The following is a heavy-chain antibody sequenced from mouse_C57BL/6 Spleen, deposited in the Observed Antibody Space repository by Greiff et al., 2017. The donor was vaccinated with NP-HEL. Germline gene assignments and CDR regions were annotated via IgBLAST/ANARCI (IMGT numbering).Heavy chain of an antibody. Sequence: EVNLVESGGGLVKPGGSLKLSCAASGFTFSDYGMHWVRQAPEKGLEWVAYISSGSSTIYYADTVKGRFTISRDNAKNTLFLQMTSLRSEDTAMYYCARSYDYDGDWYFDVWGTGTTVTVSS. CDR1: GFTFSDYG. CDR3: ARSYDYDGDWYFDV. CDR2: ISSGSSTI. V-gene: IGHV5-17*01. D-gene: IGHD2-4*01. J-gene: IGHJ1*03.